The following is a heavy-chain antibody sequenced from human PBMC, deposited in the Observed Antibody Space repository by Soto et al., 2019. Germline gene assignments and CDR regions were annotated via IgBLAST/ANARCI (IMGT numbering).Heavy chain of an antibody. CDR1: GGTFNPHT. J-gene: IGHJ6*02. V-gene: IGHV1-69*08. D-gene: IGHD5-18*01. Sequence: QVQLVQSGAELKKPGSSVKVSCEASGGTFNPHTIIAWVRQAPGQGPEWMGRIIPTLDIVDYAQKFQDRVTITAHRPTNTAFMELRSLVSEDTAVYYCARDERGYNYVSDYGLDVWGQGTMVTVS. CDR2: IIPTLDIV. CDR3: ARDERGYNYVSDYGLDV.